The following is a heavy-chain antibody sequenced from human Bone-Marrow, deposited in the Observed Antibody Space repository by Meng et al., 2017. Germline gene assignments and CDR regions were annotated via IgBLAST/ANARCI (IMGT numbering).Heavy chain of an antibody. CDR1: GYTFTGYY. CDR2: INPNSGGT. D-gene: IGHD3-3*01. Sequence: SVKVSCKASGYTFTGYYMHWVRQAPGQGLEWMGWINPNSGGTNYAQKCQGRVTMTRDTSISTAYMGLSRLRSDDTAVYYCARDWGGQGVLRFVVGNYWGQGTLVTVSS. J-gene: IGHJ4*02. CDR3: ARDWGGQGVLRFVVGNY. V-gene: IGHV1-2*02.